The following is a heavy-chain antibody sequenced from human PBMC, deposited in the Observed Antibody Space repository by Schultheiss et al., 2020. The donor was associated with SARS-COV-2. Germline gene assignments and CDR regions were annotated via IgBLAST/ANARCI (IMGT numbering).Heavy chain of an antibody. CDR3: ARAWPPLTVTTYYYMDV. CDR2: ISCNSGSI. CDR1: GFTFSSYA. J-gene: IGHJ6*03. Sequence: GGSLRLSCAASGFTFSSYAMSWVRQAPGKGLEWVSGISCNSGSIGYADSVKGRFTISRDNAKNSLYLQMNSLRAEDTAVYYCARAWPPLTVTTYYYMDVWGKGTTVTVSS. V-gene: IGHV3-9*01. D-gene: IGHD4-11*01.